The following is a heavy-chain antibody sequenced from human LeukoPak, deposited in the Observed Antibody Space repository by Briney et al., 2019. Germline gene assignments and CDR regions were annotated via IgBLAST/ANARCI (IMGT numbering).Heavy chain of an antibody. V-gene: IGHV4-59*01. J-gene: IGHJ3*02. Sequence: SETLSLICTVSGVSISSYYWSWIRQPPGKGLEWIGYIYYSGSTNYNPSLKSRVTTSVDTSKNQFSLKLSSVTAADPAGYYCARVIGRVASNHPAAFDIWGQGTMVTVSS. CDR3: ARVIGRVASNHPAAFDI. CDR1: GVSISSYY. CDR2: IYYSGST. D-gene: IGHD1-14*01.